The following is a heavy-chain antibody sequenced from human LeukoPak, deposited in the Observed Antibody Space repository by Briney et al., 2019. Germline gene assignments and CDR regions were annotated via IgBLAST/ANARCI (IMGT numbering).Heavy chain of an antibody. V-gene: IGHV4-4*07. CDR1: GDSISSYY. D-gene: IGHD1-26*01. CDR3: ARGPAMGATYFEN. Sequence: SETLSLTCIVSGDSISSYYWSWIRQPAGKGLEWIGRMYTSGSTNYNPSLKSRVTMSVDTSKNQFSLKLSSVSAADTAMYYCARGPAMGATYFENWGQGILVTVSS. CDR2: MYTSGST. J-gene: IGHJ4*02.